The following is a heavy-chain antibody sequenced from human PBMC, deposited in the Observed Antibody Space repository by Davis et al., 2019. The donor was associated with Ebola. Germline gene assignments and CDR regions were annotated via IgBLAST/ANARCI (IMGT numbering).Heavy chain of an antibody. CDR3: ARLRYSGYGTVTIVGYFDY. D-gene: IGHD2-21*01. J-gene: IGHJ4*02. CDR1: GYSFTSYW. CDR2: IDPSDSYT. V-gene: IGHV5-10-1*04. Sequence: GGSLRLSCKGSGYSFTSYWISWVRQMPGKGLEWMGRIDPSDSYTNYSPSFQGQVTISADKSITTAYLQWSSLKASDTAMYYCARLRYSGYGTVTIVGYFDYWGQGTLVTVSS.